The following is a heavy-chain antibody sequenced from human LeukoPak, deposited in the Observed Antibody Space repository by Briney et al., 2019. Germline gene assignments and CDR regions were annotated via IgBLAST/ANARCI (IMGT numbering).Heavy chain of an antibody. CDR1: GFTFSSYG. CDR2: IRYDGSNK. D-gene: IGHD1-26*01. Sequence: GGSLRLSCAASGFTFSSYGMHWVRQAPGKGLEWVAFIRYDGSNKYYADSVKGRFTISRDNSKNTLYLQMNSLRAEDTAVYYCARDRYSGSYFPSGPFDYWGQGTLVTVSS. J-gene: IGHJ4*02. V-gene: IGHV3-30*02. CDR3: ARDRYSGSYFPSGPFDY.